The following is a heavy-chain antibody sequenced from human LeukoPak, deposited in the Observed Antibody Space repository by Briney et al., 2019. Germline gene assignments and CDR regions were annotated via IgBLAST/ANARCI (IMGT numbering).Heavy chain of an antibody. CDR3: APWFGETINAFDI. J-gene: IGHJ3*02. D-gene: IGHD3-10*01. CDR1: GGSISSSSYY. V-gene: IGHV4-39*01. Sequence: PSETLSLTCTVSGGSISSSSYYWGWIRQPPGKGLEWIGSIYYSGSTYYNPSLKSRVTISVDTSKNQFSLKLSSVTAADTAVYYCAPWFGETINAFDIWGQGTMVTVSS. CDR2: IYYSGST.